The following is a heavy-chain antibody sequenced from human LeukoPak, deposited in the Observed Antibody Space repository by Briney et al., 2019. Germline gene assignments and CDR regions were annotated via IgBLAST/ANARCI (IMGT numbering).Heavy chain of an antibody. J-gene: IGHJ6*02. CDR2: ISYDGSNK. CDR3: ARGPPPEAGNYYYYGMDV. CDR1: GFTFSSYA. V-gene: IGHV3-30*04. Sequence: GRSLRLSCAASGFTFSSYAMHWVRQAPGKGLEWVAVISYDGSNKYYADSVKGRFTISRDNSKNTLYLQMNSLRAEDTAVYYCARGPPPEAGNYYYYGMDVWGQGTTVTVSS. D-gene: IGHD1-14*01.